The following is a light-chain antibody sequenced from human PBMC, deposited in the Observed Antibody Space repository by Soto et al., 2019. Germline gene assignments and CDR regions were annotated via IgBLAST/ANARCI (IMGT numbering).Light chain of an antibody. CDR3: QHHNSYSQT. CDR2: GAS. V-gene: IGKV1-5*01. J-gene: IGKJ1*01. CDR1: QSIRHY. Sequence: DIQMTQSPPTLSASVGDRVTITCRASQSIRHYLAWYQQMPGKAPKLLIYGASTLQSGVPSRFSGSGSGTEFTLTISSLQPDDFGTYFCQHHNSYSQTFGQGTTV.